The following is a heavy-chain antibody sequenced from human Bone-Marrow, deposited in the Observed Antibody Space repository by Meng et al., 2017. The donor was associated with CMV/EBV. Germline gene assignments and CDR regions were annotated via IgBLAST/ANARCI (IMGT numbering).Heavy chain of an antibody. CDR1: GYTFTGYN. Sequence: ASVKVSCKASGYTFTGYNIHWVRQAPGQGLEWLGWINPHSGGTIYAQKFEDRVTLTSDTSISTAYMELRRLRSDDTAVFFCARLFHTTLGTNYYYGMDVWGPGHTVNVSS. V-gene: IGHV1-2*02. D-gene: IGHD3-3*01. J-gene: IGHJ6*02. CDR2: INPHSGGT. CDR3: ARLFHTTLGTNYYYGMDV.